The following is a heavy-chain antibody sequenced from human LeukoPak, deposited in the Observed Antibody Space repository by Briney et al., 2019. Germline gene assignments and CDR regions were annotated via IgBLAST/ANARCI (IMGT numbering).Heavy chain of an antibody. CDR1: GFTFSNYS. CDR3: ARETGTSGYYMDV. V-gene: IGHV3-74*01. D-gene: IGHD2-8*01. Sequence: PGGSLRLSCAASGFTFSNYSMHLVRQAPGKGLVWVSRINSDGSSTSYADSVKGRFTISRDNAKNTLYLQMNSLRAEDTAVYYCARETGTSGYYMDVWGKGTTVTVSS. J-gene: IGHJ6*03. CDR2: INSDGSST.